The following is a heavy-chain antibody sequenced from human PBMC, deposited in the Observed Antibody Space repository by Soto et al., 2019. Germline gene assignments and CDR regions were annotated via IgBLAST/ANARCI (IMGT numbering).Heavy chain of an antibody. J-gene: IGHJ6*02. CDR3: ARMGDVPYYYYGMDV. D-gene: IGHD3-16*01. V-gene: IGHV1-18*01. CDR2: INGYNGNT. Sequence: QVQLVQSGAAVKKPGASVKVSCTASGYTFSTYGISWVRQAPGQGLEWMGWINGYNGNTNYAPKLQGRITMTTDTSTTTAYMELRSLRSDDTAVYYCARMGDVPYYYYGMDVWGQGTTVTVSS. CDR1: GYTFSTYG.